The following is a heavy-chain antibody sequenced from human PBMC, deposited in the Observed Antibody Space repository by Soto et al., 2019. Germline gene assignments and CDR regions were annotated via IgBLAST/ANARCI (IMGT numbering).Heavy chain of an antibody. Sequence: PXGSLRLSCSASQFTFSNFWMTWVRQAPGKGLDWVANIKEDGSEKYYVDSVKARFTISRDSAKKSLYLHMDSLRAEDTAVYYCARLRKGGFCDSWGQGYLVTVSS. D-gene: IGHD1-26*01. CDR1: QFTFSNFW. J-gene: IGHJ4*02. CDR2: IKEDGSEK. CDR3: ARLRKGGFCDS. V-gene: IGHV3-7*03.